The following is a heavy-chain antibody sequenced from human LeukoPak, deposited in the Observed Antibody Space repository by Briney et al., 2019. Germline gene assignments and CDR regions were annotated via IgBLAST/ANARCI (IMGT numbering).Heavy chain of an antibody. D-gene: IGHD1-26*01. CDR1: GYTVTNYY. CDR3: ATRPSGSYYLSFDY. J-gene: IGHJ4*02. CDR2: INPNIGST. V-gene: IGHV1-46*01. Sequence: ASVKVSCKASGYTVTNYYMHWVRQAPGQGLEWMGIINPNIGSTRYAQKFQGRVTITADESTSIAYMELSSLRSEDTAVYYCATRPSGSYYLSFDYWGQGTLVTVSS.